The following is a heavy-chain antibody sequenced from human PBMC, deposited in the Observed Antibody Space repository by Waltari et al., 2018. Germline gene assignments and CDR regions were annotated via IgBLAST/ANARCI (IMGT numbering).Heavy chain of an antibody. V-gene: IGHV3-74*01. CDR2: INSDGSRT. CDR1: GFNFSSYW. Sequence: EVQLVEAGGDLVQPGGSLRLSCEVSGFNFSSYWMHWAPQAPGKGLVWVSRINSDGSRTSYADFVKGRFTISRGNAKNTLYLQMRSLRAEDTAVYYCARAVAVAGTGGHYWGQGTLVTVSS. J-gene: IGHJ4*02. D-gene: IGHD6-19*01. CDR3: ARAVAVAGTGGHY.